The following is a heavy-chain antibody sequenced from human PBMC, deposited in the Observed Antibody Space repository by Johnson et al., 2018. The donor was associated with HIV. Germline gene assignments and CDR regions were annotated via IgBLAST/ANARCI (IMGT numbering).Heavy chain of an antibody. CDR2: INWNGGST. D-gene: IGHD3-10*01. V-gene: IGHV3-20*04. Sequence: VQLVESGGGVVRPGGSLTLSCVVSGFTFTEYGMSWVRQAPGKGLEWVSGINWNGGSTGYADSVKGRFTISRDNAKNSLYLQMKSLRAEDTALYYCARDCFVRAGQGIIIGDAFEIWGQGTMVTVSS. CDR3: ARDCFVRAGQGIIIGDAFEI. J-gene: IGHJ3*02. CDR1: GFTFTEYG.